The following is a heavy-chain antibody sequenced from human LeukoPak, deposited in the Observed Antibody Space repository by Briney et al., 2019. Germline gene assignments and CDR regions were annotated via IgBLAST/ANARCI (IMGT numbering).Heavy chain of an antibody. J-gene: IGHJ4*02. V-gene: IGHV4-39*07. Sequence: SETLSLTCTVSGDSISSSSYYWGWIRQPPGKGLEWIGEINHSGSTNYNPSLKSRVTISVDTSKNQFSLKLSSVTAADTAVYYCARRDPVGASLIDYWGQGTLVTVSS. CDR1: GDSISSSSYY. D-gene: IGHD1-26*01. CDR2: INHSGST. CDR3: ARRDPVGASLIDY.